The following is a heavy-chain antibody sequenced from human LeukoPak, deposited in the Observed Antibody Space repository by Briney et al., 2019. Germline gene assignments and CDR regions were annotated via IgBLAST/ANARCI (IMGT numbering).Heavy chain of an antibody. CDR2: IRTTAEGAKYA. Sequence: GGSLRLSCVGSGFTFSNYRMNWVRQAPGKGLEWISNIRTTAEGAKYAYYADSVKGRVTISRDDGKNTLYLHMNSLRDDDTAVYYCATDQRYAFDYWGQGILVTVSS. V-gene: IGHV3-48*02. CDR3: ATDQRYAFDY. D-gene: IGHD3-9*01. J-gene: IGHJ4*02. CDR1: GFTFSNYR.